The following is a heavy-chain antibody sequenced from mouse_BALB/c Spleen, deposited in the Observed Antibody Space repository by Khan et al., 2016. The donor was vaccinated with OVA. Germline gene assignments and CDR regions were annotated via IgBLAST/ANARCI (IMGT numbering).Heavy chain of an antibody. J-gene: IGHJ3*01. D-gene: IGHD1-1*01. CDR1: GYSITSDYA. V-gene: IGHV3-2*02. CDR3: ATEDYYYGSSSN. Sequence: EVQSQESGPGLVKPSQSLSLTCTVTGYSITSDYAWNWIRQFPGNKLEWMGYISYSGSTSYNPSLKRRISITRHTSKNQFFLQLNSVTTEETATYYCATEDYYYGSSSNWGQGTLVTVSA. CDR2: ISYSGST.